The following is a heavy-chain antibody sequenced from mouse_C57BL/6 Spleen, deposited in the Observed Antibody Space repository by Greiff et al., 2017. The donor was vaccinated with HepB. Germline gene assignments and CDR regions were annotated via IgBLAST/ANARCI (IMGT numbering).Heavy chain of an antibody. CDR1: GYTFTSYW. CDR3: AKSYGNQGSY. J-gene: IGHJ4*01. V-gene: IGHV1-50*01. CDR2: IDPSDSYT. D-gene: IGHD2-1*01. Sequence: VQLQQPGAELVKPGASVKLSCKASGYTFTSYWMQWVKQRPGQGLEWIGEIDPSDSYTNYNQKFKGKATLTVDTSSSTAYMQLSSLTSEDSAVYYCAKSYGNQGSYWGQGTSVTVSS.